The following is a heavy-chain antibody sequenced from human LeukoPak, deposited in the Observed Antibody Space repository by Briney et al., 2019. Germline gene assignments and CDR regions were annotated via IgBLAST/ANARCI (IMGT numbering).Heavy chain of an antibody. CDR3: ARDNSGFDY. Sequence: GGSLRLSCAASGFTFSSYWMSWVRQAPGKGLEWVANIKQDGSEKYYVDSVKGRFTISRDNAKNSLFLQMNSLRADDTALYYCARDNSGFDYWGQGTPVTVSS. V-gene: IGHV3-7*01. J-gene: IGHJ4*02. CDR2: IKQDGSEK. D-gene: IGHD6-19*01. CDR1: GFTFSSYW.